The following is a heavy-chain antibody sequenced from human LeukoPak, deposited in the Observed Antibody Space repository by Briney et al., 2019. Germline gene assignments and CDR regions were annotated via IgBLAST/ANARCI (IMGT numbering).Heavy chain of an antibody. CDR1: GGSISSSSNY. CDR3: ARVGTPQGKQWLVHTSHYYYYMDV. D-gene: IGHD6-19*01. Sequence: KTSETLSLTCSVSGGSISSSSNYWGWIRQPPGKGLEWIGYIYYSGSTNYNPSLKSRVTISVDTSKNQFSLKLSSVTAADTAVYYCARVGTPQGKQWLVHTSHYYYYMDVWGKGTTVTISS. CDR2: IYYSGST. J-gene: IGHJ6*03. V-gene: IGHV4-61*05.